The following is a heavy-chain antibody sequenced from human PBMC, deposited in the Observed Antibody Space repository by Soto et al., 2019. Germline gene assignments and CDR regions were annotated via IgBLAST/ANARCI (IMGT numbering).Heavy chain of an antibody. Sequence: SETLSLTCAVSGYSISSGYYKGWTRQPPGTGLEWIGSIYHSGSTYYNPSLKSRVTISVDTSKNQFSLKLSSVTAADTAVYYCARDVYYYDSSGYYFSAFDIWGQVTMVTAS. CDR2: IYHSGST. D-gene: IGHD3-22*01. CDR3: ARDVYYYDSSGYYFSAFDI. CDR1: GYSISSGYY. V-gene: IGHV4-38-2*01. J-gene: IGHJ3*02.